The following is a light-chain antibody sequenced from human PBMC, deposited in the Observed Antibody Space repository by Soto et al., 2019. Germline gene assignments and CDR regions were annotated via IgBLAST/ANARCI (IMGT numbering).Light chain of an antibody. CDR2: DNY. CDR3: ATWDNLLSAGL. V-gene: IGLV1-51*01. CDR1: PSNIGNNF. J-gene: IGLJ2*01. Sequence: QSVLTQPPSVSATPGQKVTISCSGGPSNIGNNFVSWYQRLPGTAPRVIIYDNYERPSGIPVRFSGSKSGTSATLDITGLQTGDEADYYCATWDNLLSAGLFGGGTKLTVL.